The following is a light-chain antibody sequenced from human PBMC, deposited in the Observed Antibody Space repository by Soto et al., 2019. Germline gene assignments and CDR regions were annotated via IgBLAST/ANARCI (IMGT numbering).Light chain of an antibody. CDR2: AAS. J-gene: IGKJ2*01. CDR3: QQANSFPYT. V-gene: IGKV1-12*01. CDR1: QGIFSW. Sequence: DIQMTQSPSSVSASVGDRVTITCRASQGIFSWVAWYQQKPGKAPKLLIYAASTLHSGVPSRFSGSGSGTDFTLTISSLQPEDFATYYCQQANSFPYTFGRGTKLEIK.